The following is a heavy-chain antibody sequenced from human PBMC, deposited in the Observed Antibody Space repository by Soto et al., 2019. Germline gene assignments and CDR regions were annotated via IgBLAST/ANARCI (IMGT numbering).Heavy chain of an antibody. Sequence: LRLSCAASGFTFDDYAMHWVRQAPGKGLEWVSGISWNSGSIGYADSVKGRFTISRDNAKNSLYLQMNSLRAEDTALYYCAKGGYSGYETVHYFDYWGQGTLVTVSS. D-gene: IGHD5-12*01. CDR1: GFTFDDYA. J-gene: IGHJ4*02. CDR3: AKGGYSGYETVHYFDY. CDR2: ISWNSGSI. V-gene: IGHV3-9*01.